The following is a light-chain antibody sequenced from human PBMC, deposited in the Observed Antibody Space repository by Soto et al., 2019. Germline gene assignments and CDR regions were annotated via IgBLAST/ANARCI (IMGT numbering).Light chain of an antibody. CDR2: DVT. Sequence: QSALTQPASVSGSPGQSITISCTGTSSDVGGYNYVSWYQHYPGKAPKLMIYDVTNRPSGVSNRFSGSKSGNTASLTLSGLQTEDEADYFCSSYTSTITPVVFGGGTKLTVL. J-gene: IGLJ2*01. CDR1: SSDVGGYNY. V-gene: IGLV2-14*03. CDR3: SSYTSTITPVV.